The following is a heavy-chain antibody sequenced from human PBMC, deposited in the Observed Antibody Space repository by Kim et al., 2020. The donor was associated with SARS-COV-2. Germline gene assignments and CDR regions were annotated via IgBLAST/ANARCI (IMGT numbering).Heavy chain of an antibody. J-gene: IGHJ6*02. CDR2: ISSSSNFI. CDR1: GITFSRYN. V-gene: IGHV3-21*01. CDR3: ARVMPALRPTDAMVF. D-gene: IGHD3-10*01. Sequence: GGSLRLSCVGSGITFSRYNMNWVRQAPGKGLEWVSSISSSSNFIDYEDSVRGRFTVSRDNAKNSVFLEMKSLRADDTAIYYCARVMPALRPTDAMVFCGEGMTATSSS.